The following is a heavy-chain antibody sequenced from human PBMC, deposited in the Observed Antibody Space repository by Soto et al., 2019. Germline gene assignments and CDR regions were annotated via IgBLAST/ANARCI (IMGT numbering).Heavy chain of an antibody. D-gene: IGHD3-3*01. CDR3: TRDATYYNSWSGDAFDI. J-gene: IGHJ3*02. V-gene: IGHV3-49*04. CDR1: GFTFGDYA. Sequence: GGSLRLSCTASGFTFGDYAMSWVRQSPGKGLEWVGFIRSKAYGGTTEYAASVKGRFTISRDDSKSIAYLQMNSLKTEDTAVYYCTRDATYYNSWSGDAFDIWGQGTMVTASS. CDR2: IRSKAYGGTT.